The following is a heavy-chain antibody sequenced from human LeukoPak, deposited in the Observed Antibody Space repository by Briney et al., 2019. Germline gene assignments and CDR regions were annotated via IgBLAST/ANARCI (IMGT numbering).Heavy chain of an antibody. CDR2: ITSSGSTI. J-gene: IGHJ4*02. Sequence: GGSLRLSCAASGFSFRDYYMSWSRQAPGKGLEWISYITSSGSTIYYADSVKGRFTVSRDNAKNSLYLQMNTLRAEDTAVYYCATHIAEATALHYWGQGTLVTVSS. CDR1: GFSFRDYY. CDR3: ATHIAEATALHY. D-gene: IGHD6-13*01. V-gene: IGHV3-11*01.